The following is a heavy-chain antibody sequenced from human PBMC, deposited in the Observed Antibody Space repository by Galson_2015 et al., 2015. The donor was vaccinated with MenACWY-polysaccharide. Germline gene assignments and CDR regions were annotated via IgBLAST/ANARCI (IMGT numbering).Heavy chain of an antibody. Sequence: SLRLSCAASGFTFSSYAMSWVRQAPGKGLEWVSAISGSGGSTYYADSVKGRFTISRDNSKNTLYLQMNSLRAEDTAVYYCAKNSDKYSSSWSLAWGPRALLTVSS. D-gene: IGHD6-13*01. J-gene: IGHJ5*02. CDR2: ISGSGGST. V-gene: IGHV3-23*01. CDR3: AKNSDKYSSSWSLA. CDR1: GFTFSSYA.